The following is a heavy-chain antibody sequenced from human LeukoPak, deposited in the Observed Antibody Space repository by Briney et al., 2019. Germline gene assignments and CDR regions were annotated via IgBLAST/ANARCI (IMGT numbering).Heavy chain of an antibody. D-gene: IGHD4-17*01. J-gene: IGHJ4*02. V-gene: IGHV4-39*07. CDR2: IYYSGST. CDR1: GGSISSSSYY. Sequence: SETLSLTCTVSGGSISSSSYYWGWIRQPPGKGLKWIGSIYYSGSTYYNPSLKSRVTISVDTSKNQFSLKLSSVTAADTAVYYCARDRAATTTVFDYWGQGTLVTVSS. CDR3: ARDRAATTTVFDY.